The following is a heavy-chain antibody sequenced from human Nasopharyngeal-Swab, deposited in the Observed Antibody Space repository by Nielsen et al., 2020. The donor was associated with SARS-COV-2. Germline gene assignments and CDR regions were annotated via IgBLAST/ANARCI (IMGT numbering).Heavy chain of an antibody. J-gene: IGHJ4*02. Sequence: GESLKISCAASGFQFSSYGMHWVRQAPGKGLEWVAFIAHDASNEYYGDSVKGRFSISRDSSKNTLYLQMDSLRGEDTAVYYCARDAPAHYGAFYWGRGTLVTVSS. D-gene: IGHD4-17*01. V-gene: IGHV3-30*03. CDR3: ARDAPAHYGAFY. CDR2: IAHDASNE. CDR1: GFQFSSYG.